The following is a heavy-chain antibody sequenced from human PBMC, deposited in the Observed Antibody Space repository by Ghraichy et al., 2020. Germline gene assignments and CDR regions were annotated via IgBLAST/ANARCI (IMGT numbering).Heavy chain of an antibody. CDR2: ISGSGGST. CDR1: GFTFSSYA. CDR3: AKGATDYYYYMDV. J-gene: IGHJ6*03. Sequence: GESLNISCAASGFTFSSYAMSWVRQAPGKGLEWVSAISGSGGSTYYADSVKGRFTISRDNSKNTLYLQMNSLRAEDTAVYYCAKGATDYYYYMDVWGKGTTLTVSS. D-gene: IGHD1-26*01. V-gene: IGHV3-23*01.